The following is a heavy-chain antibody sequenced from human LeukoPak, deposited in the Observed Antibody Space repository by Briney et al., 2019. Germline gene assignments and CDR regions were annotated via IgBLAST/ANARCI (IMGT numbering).Heavy chain of an antibody. V-gene: IGHV4-4*07. CDR2: IYTTGNT. CDR1: GGSISSYY. CDR3: ARGKYYYDSNSSYRYFDP. D-gene: IGHD3-22*01. Sequence: SETLSLTCTVSGGSISSYYWSWIRQPAGKGLQWIGRIYTTGNTNYNPSLKSRVTMSIDTSKKQFSLKLSSVTAADTAVYYCARGKYYYDSNSSYRYFDPWGQGTLVTVSS. J-gene: IGHJ5*02.